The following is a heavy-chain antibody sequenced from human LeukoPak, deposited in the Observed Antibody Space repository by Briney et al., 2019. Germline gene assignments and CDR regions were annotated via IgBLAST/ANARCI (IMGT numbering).Heavy chain of an antibody. V-gene: IGHV3-15*01. CDR1: GFTFNNAW. CDR3: TTVDYYDSSGPNWFDP. D-gene: IGHD3-22*01. Sequence: GGSLRLSCAASGFTFNNAWMSWVRQAPGKGLEWVGRIKSKTDGGTTDYAAPVKGRFTISRDDSKNTLYLQMNSLKTEDTAVYYCTTVDYYDSSGPNWFDPWGQGTLVTVPS. J-gene: IGHJ5*02. CDR2: IKSKTDGGTT.